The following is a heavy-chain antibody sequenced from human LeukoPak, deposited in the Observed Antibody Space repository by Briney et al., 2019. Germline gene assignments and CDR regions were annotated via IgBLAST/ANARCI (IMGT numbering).Heavy chain of an antibody. D-gene: IGHD2-2*02. J-gene: IGHJ6*02. CDR2: IWYVGSNK. CDR3: ARDKCSSTSCYKNYYYGMDV. Sequence: GGSLRLSCAASGFTFSSYGMHWVRQAPGKGLEWVAVIWYVGSNKYYADSVKGRFTISRDNSKNTLYLQMNSLRAEDTAVYYCARDKCSSTSCYKNYYYGMDVWGQGTTVTVSS. V-gene: IGHV3-33*08. CDR1: GFTFSSYG.